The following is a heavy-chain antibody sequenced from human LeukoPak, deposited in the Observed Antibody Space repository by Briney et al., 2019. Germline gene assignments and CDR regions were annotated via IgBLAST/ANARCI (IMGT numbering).Heavy chain of an antibody. V-gene: IGHV4-59*01. CDR3: ASRPIGGAFDI. CDR1: GGSISSYY. D-gene: IGHD3-10*01. Sequence: SETLSLTCTVSGGSISSYYWSWIRQPPGKGLEWIGYIYYSGSTNYNPSLKSRVTISVDTSKNQFSLKLSSVTAADTAVYYCASRPIGGAFDIWGQGTMVTVSS. J-gene: IGHJ3*02. CDR2: IYYSGST.